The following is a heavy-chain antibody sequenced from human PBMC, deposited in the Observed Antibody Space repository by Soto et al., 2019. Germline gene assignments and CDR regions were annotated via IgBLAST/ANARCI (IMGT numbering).Heavy chain of an antibody. CDR1: GFTFTSSA. Sequence: GASVKVSCKASGFTFTSSAVQWVRQARGQRLEWIGWIVVGSGNTNYAQKFQERVTITRDMSTSTAYMELSSLRSEDTAVYYCAANTEPTVTTNGFHYYYDRMAVWGQGTTVIVSS. CDR3: AANTEPTVTTNGFHYYYDRMAV. CDR2: IVVGSGNT. J-gene: IGHJ6*02. D-gene: IGHD4-17*01. V-gene: IGHV1-58*01.